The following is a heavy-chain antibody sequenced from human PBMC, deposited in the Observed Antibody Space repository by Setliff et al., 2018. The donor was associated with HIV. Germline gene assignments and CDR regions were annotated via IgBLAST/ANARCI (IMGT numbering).Heavy chain of an antibody. CDR2: INPNNGDT. J-gene: IGHJ6*03. CDR3: ARGLVVVTDSDYDTNYYYYYYMDV. V-gene: IGHV1-2*06. CDR1: GYTFTAYY. D-gene: IGHD5-12*01. Sequence: ASVKVSCKASGYTFTAYYLHWVRQAPGQGLEWMGRINPNNGDTNYAQKFQGRVTMTRDTSISTAYMELSRLRSDDPAVYYCARGLVVVTDSDYDTNYYYYYYMDVWGKGTTVTVSS.